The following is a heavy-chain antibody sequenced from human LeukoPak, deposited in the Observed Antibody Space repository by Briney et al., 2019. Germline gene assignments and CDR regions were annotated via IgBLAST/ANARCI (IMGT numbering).Heavy chain of an antibody. CDR1: GFTFHDYA. Sequence: SLRLSCAASGFTFHDYAMHWVRQAPGKGLEWVSGISWNSGSIGYADSVKGRFTISRDNAKNSLYLQMNSLRAEDTALYYCAKDSGYSYGTTFYYYYGMDVWGQGTTVTVSS. CDR3: AKDSGYSYGTTFYYYYGMDV. J-gene: IGHJ6*02. CDR2: ISWNSGSI. D-gene: IGHD5-18*01. V-gene: IGHV3-9*01.